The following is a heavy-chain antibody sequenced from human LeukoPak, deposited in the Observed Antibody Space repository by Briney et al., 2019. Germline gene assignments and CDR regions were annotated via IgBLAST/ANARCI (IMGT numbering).Heavy chain of an antibody. CDR2: ISYSGST. CDR3: ARDSAVTPYGMDV. J-gene: IGHJ6*02. V-gene: IGHV4-59*01. D-gene: IGHD4-17*01. Sequence: SETLSLTCTVSGGSISSYYWSWIRQPPGKELEYIGYISYSGSTNYNPSLKSRVTISIDTPKNQFSLKLRSVTAADTAVYYCARDSAVTPYGMDVWGQGTTVTVSS. CDR1: GGSISSYY.